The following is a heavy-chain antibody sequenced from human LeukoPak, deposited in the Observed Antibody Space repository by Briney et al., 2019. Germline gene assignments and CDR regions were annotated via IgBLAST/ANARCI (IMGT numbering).Heavy chain of an antibody. V-gene: IGHV1-69-2*01. CDR1: GYTFTTYA. CDR3: ARRLAAAGYLPDY. CDR2: VDPADGET. Sequence: ASVKVSCKASGYTFTTYAMHWVRQAPGQRLEWMGRVDPADGETRYTEKFQGRVTMTADTSTETSYMELRSLTSEDTAVYYCARRLAAAGYLPDYWGPGTLVTVSS. D-gene: IGHD6-13*01. J-gene: IGHJ4*02.